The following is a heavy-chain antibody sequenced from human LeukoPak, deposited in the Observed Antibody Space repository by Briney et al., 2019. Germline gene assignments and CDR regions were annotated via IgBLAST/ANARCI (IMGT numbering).Heavy chain of an antibody. CDR1: GFTFGSYG. CDR2: ISYDGSNK. D-gene: IGHD3-22*01. Sequence: GGSLRLSCAASGFTFGSYGMHWVRQAPGKGLEWVAVISYDGSNKYYADSVKGRFTISRDNSKNTLYLQMNSPRAEDTAVYYCAKDYYDSSGDDYWGQGTLVTVSS. V-gene: IGHV3-30*18. J-gene: IGHJ4*02. CDR3: AKDYYDSSGDDY.